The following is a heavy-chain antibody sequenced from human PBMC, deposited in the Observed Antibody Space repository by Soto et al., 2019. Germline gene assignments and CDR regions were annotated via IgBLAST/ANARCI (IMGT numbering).Heavy chain of an antibody. D-gene: IGHD2-8*01. V-gene: IGHV3-21*01. CDR3: ARDYPLDCTNGVCYSIDP. CDR2: ISSSSSYI. J-gene: IGHJ5*02. CDR1: GFTFSSYS. Sequence: PGGSLRLSCAASGFTFSSYSMNWVRQAPGKGLEWVSSISSSSSYIYYADSVKGRFTISRDNAKNSLYLQMNSLRAEDTAVYYCARDYPLDCTNGVCYSIDPWGQGTLVTV.